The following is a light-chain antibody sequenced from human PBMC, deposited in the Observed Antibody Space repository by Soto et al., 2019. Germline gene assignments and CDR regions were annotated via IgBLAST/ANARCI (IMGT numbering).Light chain of an antibody. CDR2: GAS. J-gene: IGKJ4*01. CDR3: QHYRTS. Sequence: EIVLTQSPGTLSLSPGERATLSCRASQSVSSSYLAWYQQKPGQAPRLLIYGASSRATGIPDRFSGSGSGTDFTLTINRLEPEDFAVYYCQHYRTSFGGGTKVEIK. CDR1: QSVSSSY. V-gene: IGKV3-20*01.